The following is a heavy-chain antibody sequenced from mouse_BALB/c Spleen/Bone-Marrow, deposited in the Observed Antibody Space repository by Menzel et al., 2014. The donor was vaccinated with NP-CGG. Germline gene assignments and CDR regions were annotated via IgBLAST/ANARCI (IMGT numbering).Heavy chain of an antibody. CDR3: ARQPLRRHAMDY. D-gene: IGHD1-2*01. V-gene: IGHV2-4*02. CDR2: IWSGGST. Sequence: QVQLKESGPGLVQPSQSLSITCTVSGFSLTSYGVHWVRQPPGKGLEWLGVIWSGGSTDYNAAFISRLSINKDNSKSQVFFKMNSLQADDTAIYYCARQPLRRHAMDYWGQGTSVTVSA. CDR1: GFSLTSYG. J-gene: IGHJ4*01.